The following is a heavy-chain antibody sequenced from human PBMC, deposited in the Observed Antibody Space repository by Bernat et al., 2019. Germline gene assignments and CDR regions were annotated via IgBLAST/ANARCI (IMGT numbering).Heavy chain of an antibody. CDR2: INGDGSNT. CDR1: GFTFSSHW. D-gene: IGHD1-26*01. J-gene: IGHJ5*02. CDR3: ARGGTYSYNWFDP. Sequence: EVQLVESGGGSVQPGGSLRLSCVVSGFTFSSHWMHWVRQAPGKGLVWVSQINGDGSNTIYADSVKGRFTISKDNVKNTLYLQMISLRAEDTAVYYCARGGTYSYNWFDPWGQGTLVTVSS. V-gene: IGHV3-74*01.